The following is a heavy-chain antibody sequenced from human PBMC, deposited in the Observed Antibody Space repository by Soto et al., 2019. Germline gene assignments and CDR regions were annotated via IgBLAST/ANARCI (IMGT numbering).Heavy chain of an antibody. Sequence: QVQLPQWGAGLLKPSETLSLTCAVYGGSFSGYYWSWIRQPPGKGLEWIGEINHSGSTNYNPSLKSRVTISVDTSKNQFSLKLSSVTAADTAVYYCARAEMATIGYYFDYWGQGTLVTVSS. V-gene: IGHV4-34*01. CDR2: INHSGST. D-gene: IGHD5-12*01. CDR1: GGSFSGYY. J-gene: IGHJ4*02. CDR3: ARAEMATIGYYFDY.